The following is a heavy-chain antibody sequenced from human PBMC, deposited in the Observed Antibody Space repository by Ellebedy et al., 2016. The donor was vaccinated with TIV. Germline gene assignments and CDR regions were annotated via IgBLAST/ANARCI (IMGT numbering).Heavy chain of an antibody. Sequence: AASVKVSCKASGYTFRRHGISWVRQAPGQGLEWMGWSSIYTDKTNYAQKFQDRVPITADNFTSTAYMELSSLRSEDTAVYYCARDQGYYGSGSHWYFDLWGRGTLVTVSS. CDR1: GYTFRRHG. V-gene: IGHV1-18*04. J-gene: IGHJ2*01. CDR2: SSIYTDKT. CDR3: ARDQGYYGSGSHWYFDL. D-gene: IGHD3-10*01.